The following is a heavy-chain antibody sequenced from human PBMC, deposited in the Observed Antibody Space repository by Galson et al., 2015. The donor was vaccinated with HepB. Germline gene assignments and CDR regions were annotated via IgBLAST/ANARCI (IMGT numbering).Heavy chain of an antibody. J-gene: IGHJ6*02. CDR1: GDSVSSNSAA. V-gene: IGHV6-1*01. CDR2: TYYRSKWYN. D-gene: IGHD6-13*01. CDR3: AREEVSIAAAGMGNYGMDV. Sequence: CAIAGDSVSSNSAAWNWIRQSPSRGLEWLGRTYYRSKWYNDYAVSVKSRITINPDTSKNQFSLQLNSVTPEDTAVYYCAREEVSIAAAGMGNYGMDVWGQGTTVTVSS.